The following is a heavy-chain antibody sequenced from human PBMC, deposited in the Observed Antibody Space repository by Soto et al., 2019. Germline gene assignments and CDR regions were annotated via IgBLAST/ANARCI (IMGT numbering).Heavy chain of an antibody. CDR1: GYNFIKYG. J-gene: IGHJ4*02. D-gene: IGHD6-13*01. Sequence: QVQLVQSGAEVKKPGASVKVSCKASGYNFIKYGISWVRQAPGQGLEWMGWISAYNGYTYYAQNFQGRVTMTTDTSTVTAYMELRTLRSDDTAVYYCARAAYVSSWDQYHFDSWGQGTLVTVSS. V-gene: IGHV1-18*01. CDR2: ISAYNGYT. CDR3: ARAAYVSSWDQYHFDS.